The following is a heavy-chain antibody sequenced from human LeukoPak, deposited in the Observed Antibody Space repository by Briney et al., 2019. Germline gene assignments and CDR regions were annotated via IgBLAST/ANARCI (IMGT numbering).Heavy chain of an antibody. D-gene: IGHD2-15*01. V-gene: IGHV3-48*04. J-gene: IGHJ6*02. CDR1: GFTFSSYW. CDR2: ISSSGSTI. Sequence: GGSLRLSCAASGFTFSSYWMSWVRQAPGEGLEWVSYISSSGSTIYYADSVKGRFTISRDNAKNSLYLQMNSLRAEDTAVYYCARDDCSGGSCYSHYYYYGMDVWGQGTTVTVSS. CDR3: ARDDCSGGSCYSHYYYYGMDV.